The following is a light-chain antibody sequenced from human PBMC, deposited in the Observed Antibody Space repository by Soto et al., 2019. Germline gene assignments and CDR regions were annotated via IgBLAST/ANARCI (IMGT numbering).Light chain of an antibody. V-gene: IGLV2-14*01. CDR1: SSDVGGYNY. Sequence: QTVVSQPPSASGSPGQSVTISCTGTSSDVGGYNYVSWYQQHPGKAPKLMIYEIDNRPSGVSDRFSGSKSGNTASLTISGLQAEDEAAYYCSAYRRGIIVFGGGTKLTVL. CDR3: SAYRRGIIV. CDR2: EID. J-gene: IGLJ2*01.